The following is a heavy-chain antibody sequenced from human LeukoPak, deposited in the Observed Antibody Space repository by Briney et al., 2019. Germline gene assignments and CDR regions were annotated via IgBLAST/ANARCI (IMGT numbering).Heavy chain of an antibody. D-gene: IGHD3-9*01. CDR1: GFTFSSYW. J-gene: IGHJ6*02. CDR2: IKQDGSEK. Sequence: PGRSLRLSCAASGFTFSSYWMSWVRQAPGKGLEWVANIKQDGSEKTYVDSVKGRFTISRDNAKNSLYLQMNSLRAEDTAVYYCARDRWAILTGSENYYFYGMDVWGQGTTVTVSS. V-gene: IGHV3-7*01. CDR3: ARDRWAILTGSENYYFYGMDV.